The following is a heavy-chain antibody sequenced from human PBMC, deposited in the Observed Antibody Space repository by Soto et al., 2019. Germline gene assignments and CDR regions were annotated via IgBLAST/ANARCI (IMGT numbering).Heavy chain of an antibody. Sequence: EVQLLESGGGLVQPGGSLRLSCAASGFTFSSYAMSWVRQAPGKGLEWVSAISGSGGSTYYADSVKGRFTISRDNSKNTLYLQMNSLRADDSAVYYCAKDKYSSSWYISHWGQGTLVTVSS. CDR3: AKDKYSSSWYISH. D-gene: IGHD6-13*01. J-gene: IGHJ4*02. CDR2: ISGSGGST. V-gene: IGHV3-23*01. CDR1: GFTFSSYA.